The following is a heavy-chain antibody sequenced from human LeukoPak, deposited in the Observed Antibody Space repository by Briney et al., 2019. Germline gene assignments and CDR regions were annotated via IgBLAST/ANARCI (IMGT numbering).Heavy chain of an antibody. CDR2: INHSGSS. J-gene: IGHJ4*02. CDR3: ARGKGIVGATSGLGYFDY. CDR1: GGSFSGYY. V-gene: IGHV4-34*01. Sequence: PETLSLTCAVYGGSFSGYYWSWIRQPPGKGLEWIGEINHSGSSNYNPSLKSRVTISVDTSKNQFSLKLSSVTAADTAVYYCARGKGIVGATSGLGYFDYWGQGTLVTVSS. D-gene: IGHD1-26*01.